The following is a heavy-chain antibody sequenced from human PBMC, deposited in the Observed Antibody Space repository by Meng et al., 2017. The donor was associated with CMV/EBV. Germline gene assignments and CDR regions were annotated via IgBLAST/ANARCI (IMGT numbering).Heavy chain of an antibody. CDR1: GFTFSSYS. CDR2: ISSSSSYI. V-gene: IGHV3-21*01. Sequence: GGSLRLSCAASGFTFSSYSMNWVRQAPGKGLEWVSSISSSSSYIYYADSVKGRFTIPRDNAKNSLYLQMNSLRAEDTAVYYCARDNDFWSGYYRYYYYYYGMDVWGQGTTVTVS. J-gene: IGHJ6*02. CDR3: ARDNDFWSGYYRYYYYYYGMDV. D-gene: IGHD3-3*01.